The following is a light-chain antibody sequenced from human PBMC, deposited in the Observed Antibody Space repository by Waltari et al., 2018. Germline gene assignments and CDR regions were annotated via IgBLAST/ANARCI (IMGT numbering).Light chain of an antibody. CDR1: SSNIGSNT. V-gene: IGLV1-44*01. J-gene: IGLJ2*01. Sequence: QSVLTQPPSASGTPGQRVTISCSGSSSNIGSNTVNWYQQPPGTAPNPLISSNNQRPSGVPGRFSGSKSGTSASLAISGLQSADEADYYCAAWDDSLNAVVFGGGTKLTVL. CDR2: SNN. CDR3: AAWDDSLNAVV.